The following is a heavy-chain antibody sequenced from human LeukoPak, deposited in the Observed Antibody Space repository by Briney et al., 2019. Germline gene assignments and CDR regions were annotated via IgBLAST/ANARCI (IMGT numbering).Heavy chain of an antibody. CDR3: ARRYYYYDSSGYSTPFDY. D-gene: IGHD3-22*01. CDR1: GGSISSYY. CDR2: IYYSGST. V-gene: IGHV4-59*12. J-gene: IGHJ4*02. Sequence: SETLSLTCTVSGGSISSYYWSWIRQPPGKGLEWIGYIYYSGSTNYNPSLKSRVTISVDTSKNQFSLKLSSVTAADTAVYYCARRYYYYDSSGYSTPFDYWGQGTLVTVSS.